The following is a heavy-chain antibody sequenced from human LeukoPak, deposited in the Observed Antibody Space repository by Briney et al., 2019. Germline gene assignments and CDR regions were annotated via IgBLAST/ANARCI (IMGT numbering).Heavy chain of an antibody. CDR1: GYTFTSYG. CDR3: ARGSEYQLLSSFYFDY. CDR2: ISAYNGNT. V-gene: IGHV1-18*04. Sequence: ASVKVSCKASGYTFTSYGISWARQAPGQGLEWMGWISAYNGNTNYAQKLQGRVTMTTDTSTSTAYMELRSLRSDDTAVYYCARGSEYQLLSSFYFDYWGQGTLVTVSS. J-gene: IGHJ4*02. D-gene: IGHD2-2*01.